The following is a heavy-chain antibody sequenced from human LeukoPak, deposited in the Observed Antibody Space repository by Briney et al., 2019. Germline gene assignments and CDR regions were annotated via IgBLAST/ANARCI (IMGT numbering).Heavy chain of an antibody. Sequence: NPSETLSLTCAVYGGSFSGYYWSWIRQPPGKGLEWIGEINHSGSTNYNPSLKSRVTISVDTSKNQFSLKLSSVTAADTAVYYCARRGTRYYYDSSGYDDYWGQGTLVTVSS. CDR2: INHSGST. CDR1: GGSFSGYY. D-gene: IGHD3-22*01. V-gene: IGHV4-34*01. CDR3: ARRGTRYYYDSSGYDDY. J-gene: IGHJ4*02.